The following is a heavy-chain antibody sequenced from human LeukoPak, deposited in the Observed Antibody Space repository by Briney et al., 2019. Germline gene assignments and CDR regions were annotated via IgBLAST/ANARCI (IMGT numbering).Heavy chain of an antibody. CDR2: ISSSGSTI. CDR3: AELGITMIGGV. D-gene: IGHD3-10*02. CDR1: GFTFGSYS. Sequence: GGSLRLSCAASGFTFGSYSMNWVRQAPGKGLEWVSYISSSGSTIYYADSVKGRFTISRDNAKNSLYLQMNSLRAEDTAVYYCAELGITMIGGVWGKGTTVTISS. V-gene: IGHV3-48*04. J-gene: IGHJ6*04.